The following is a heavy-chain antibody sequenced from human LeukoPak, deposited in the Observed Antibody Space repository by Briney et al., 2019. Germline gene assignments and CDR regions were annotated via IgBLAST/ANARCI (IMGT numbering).Heavy chain of an antibody. D-gene: IGHD3-3*01. J-gene: IGHJ3*01. CDR3: GRWRDAFDF. Sequence: SETLSLTCTVSGGSISSYYWSWIRHRPGKGLEGIGNIYYSGSTNYNPSLKSQVTISVDTSKNQVSLKLSSVSAADTAVYYCGRWRDAFDFWGQGTMVTVSS. V-gene: IGHV4-59*08. CDR2: IYYSGST. CDR1: GGSISSYY.